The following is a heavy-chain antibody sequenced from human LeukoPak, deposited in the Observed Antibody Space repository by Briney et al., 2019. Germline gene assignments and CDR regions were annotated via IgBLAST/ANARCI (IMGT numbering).Heavy chain of an antibody. Sequence: PSETLSLTCAVYGGSFSGYYWSWIRQPPGKGLEWIGEINHSGSTNYNPSLKSRVTISVDTSKNQFSLKLSSVTAADTAVYYCARGRYCSSTSCYLQKRVGNWFDPWGQGTLVTVSS. CDR1: GGSFSGYY. CDR3: ARGRYCSSTSCYLQKRVGNWFDP. D-gene: IGHD2-2*01. V-gene: IGHV4-34*01. J-gene: IGHJ5*02. CDR2: INHSGST.